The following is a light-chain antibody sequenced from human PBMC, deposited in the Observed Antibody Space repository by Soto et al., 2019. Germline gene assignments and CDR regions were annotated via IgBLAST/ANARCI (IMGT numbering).Light chain of an antibody. CDR1: QSISKNY. Sequence: EILLTQSPRTLSLSPGERATLSCRASQSISKNYVVWFQQKPGQAPSLLIYGASSRATGIPDMLSGSGSGTDFTLTISRLEPEDFLVYYCQQYGRSPTFGQGTKVDIK. CDR2: GAS. V-gene: IGKV3-20*01. J-gene: IGKJ1*01. CDR3: QQYGRSPT.